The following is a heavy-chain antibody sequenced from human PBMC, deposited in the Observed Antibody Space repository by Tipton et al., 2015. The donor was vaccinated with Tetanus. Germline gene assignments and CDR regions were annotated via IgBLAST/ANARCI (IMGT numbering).Heavy chain of an antibody. V-gene: IGHV3-21*01. CDR3: ARAGHSYGYTN. Sequence: SLRLSCAASGFTFSSYSMNWVRQAPGKGLEWVSSISSSSSYIYYADSVKGRFTISRDNAKNSLYLQMNSLRAEDTAVYYCARAGHSYGYTNWGQGTLVPVSS. J-gene: IGHJ4*02. CDR2: ISSSSSYI. D-gene: IGHD5-18*01. CDR1: GFTFSSYS.